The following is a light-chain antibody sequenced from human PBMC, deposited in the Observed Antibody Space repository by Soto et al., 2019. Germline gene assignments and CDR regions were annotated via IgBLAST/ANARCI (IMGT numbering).Light chain of an antibody. V-gene: IGKV3-20*01. J-gene: IGKJ1*01. CDR2: GAS. Sequence: EIVLTQSPGTLSLCPGERATLSCRASQSVSSSYLAWYQQKPGQAPRLLIYGASSRATGIPDRFSGSGSGTDFTLTISRLEPEDFAVYYCQQYGNSPLTFGQGTKVEIK. CDR1: QSVSSSY. CDR3: QQYGNSPLT.